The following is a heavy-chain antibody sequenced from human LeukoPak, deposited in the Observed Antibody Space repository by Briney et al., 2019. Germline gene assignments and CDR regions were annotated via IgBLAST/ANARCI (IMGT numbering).Heavy chain of an antibody. CDR2: ISYSGST. CDR1: GGSFSSCCNY. D-gene: IGHD3-16*01. Sequence: PSETLSLTCTVSGGSFSSCCNYWAWIRQPPGKGVEWIGTISYSGSTYYNPSLKSRVTISVDTSKNQFSLKMHSVTAADTAVYYCASVTGGSVPWYDPWGQGTLVTVSS. J-gene: IGHJ5*02. CDR3: ASVTGGSVPWYDP. V-gene: IGHV4-39*01.